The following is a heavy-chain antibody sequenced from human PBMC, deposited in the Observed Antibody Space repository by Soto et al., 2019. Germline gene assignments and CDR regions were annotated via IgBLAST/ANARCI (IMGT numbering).Heavy chain of an antibody. J-gene: IGHJ6*02. D-gene: IGHD2-15*01. CDR1: GGSISSGDYY. Sequence: SETLSLTCTVSGGSISSGDYYWSWIRQPPGKGLEWIGYIYYSGSTYYNPSLKSRVTISVDTSKNQFSLKLSSVTAADTAVYYCARDSISGGKTPSGYYYGMDVWGQGTTVTVSS. CDR3: ARDSISGGKTPSGYYYGMDV. CDR2: IYYSGST. V-gene: IGHV4-30-4*01.